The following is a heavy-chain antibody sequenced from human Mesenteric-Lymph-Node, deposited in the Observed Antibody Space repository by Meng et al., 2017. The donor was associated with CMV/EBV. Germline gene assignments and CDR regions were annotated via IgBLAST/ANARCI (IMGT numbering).Heavy chain of an antibody. D-gene: IGHD2-2*01. V-gene: IGHV1-3*02. CDR2: SNGGNGNT. CDR1: GYSFISYA. CDR3: ARAGTVVVPAPIYVY. Sequence: ASVKLSCKASGYSFISYAMNWVRQAPGQRREWMGWSNGGNGNTNYSQEFQGRVTITRDTSASTAYMDLSRLRPDDTAVYYCARAGTVVVPAPIYVYWGQGTLVTVSS. J-gene: IGHJ4*02.